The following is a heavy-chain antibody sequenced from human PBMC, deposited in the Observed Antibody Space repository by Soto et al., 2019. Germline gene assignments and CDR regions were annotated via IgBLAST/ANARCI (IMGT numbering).Heavy chain of an antibody. D-gene: IGHD3-3*01. CDR1: GFPFSSYP. J-gene: IGHJ6*02. V-gene: IGHV3-21*06. Sequence: PGGSLRLSCAASGFPFSSYPMNWVRQVPGKGLEWVSHFGTSDSYIYYADSVKGRFTISRDNAKNLLYLQMNSLRDEDTAVYYCARDLYPYYDFWSGTLLMDVWGQGTTVTVSS. CDR2: FGTSDSYI. CDR3: ARDLYPYYDFWSGTLLMDV.